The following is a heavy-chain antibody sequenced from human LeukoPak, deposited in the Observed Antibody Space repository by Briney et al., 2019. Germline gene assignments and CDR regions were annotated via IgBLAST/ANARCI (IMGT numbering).Heavy chain of an antibody. CDR2: LSNSGST. CDR3: ARAQYSASSSGYSGGYYYMDV. D-gene: IGHD3-3*01. J-gene: IGHJ6*03. CDR1: GGSISSYY. V-gene: IGHV4-59*01. Sequence: SETLSLTCTVSGGSISSYYWSWIRQPPGKGLEWIGYLSNSGSTTYNPSLKSRVTISLAMPKNQFSLDLTSVTADDTAVYYCARAQYSASSSGYSGGYYYMDVWGKGTTVSVSS.